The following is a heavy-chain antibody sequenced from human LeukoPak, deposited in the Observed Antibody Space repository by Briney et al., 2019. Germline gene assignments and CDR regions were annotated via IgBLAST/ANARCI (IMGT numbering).Heavy chain of an antibody. CDR2: MNPNSGNT. V-gene: IGHV1-8*03. Sequence: GASVKVSCKTSGFSFTSYAMHWVRQAPGQGLEWMGWMNPNSGNTGYAQKFQGRVTITRNTSISTAYMELSSLRSEDTAVYCCARGRRFHSYSSSWYFQHWGQGTLVTVSS. CDR3: ARGRRFHSYSSSWYFQH. CDR1: GFSFTSYA. J-gene: IGHJ1*01. D-gene: IGHD6-13*01.